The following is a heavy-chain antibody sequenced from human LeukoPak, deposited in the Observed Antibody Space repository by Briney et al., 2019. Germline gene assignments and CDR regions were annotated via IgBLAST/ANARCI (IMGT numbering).Heavy chain of an antibody. J-gene: IGHJ2*01. D-gene: IGHD1-1*01. V-gene: IGHV3-23*01. CDR1: GFTFSSYG. CDR3: AREGNWPHWYFDL. Sequence: GGTLRLSCAASGFTFSSYGMSWVRQAPGKGLEWVSAISGSGGSTYYADSVKGRFTISRDNAKNSLYLQMNSLRAEDTAVYYCAREGNWPHWYFDLWGRGTLVTVSS. CDR2: ISGSGGST.